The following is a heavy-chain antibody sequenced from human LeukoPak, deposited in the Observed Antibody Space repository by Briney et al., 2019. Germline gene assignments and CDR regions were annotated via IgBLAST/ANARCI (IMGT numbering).Heavy chain of an antibody. CDR2: ISYDGSNK. V-gene: IGHV3-30*18. CDR1: GFTFSSYG. D-gene: IGHD1-26*01. Sequence: GRSLRLSRAASGFTFSSYGIHWVRQAPGKGLEWVAVISYDGSNKYYADSVKGRFTISRDNSKNTLYLQMNSLRAEDTAVYYCAKDRGWELLQGVLDYWGQGTLVTVSS. CDR3: AKDRGWELLQGVLDY. J-gene: IGHJ4*02.